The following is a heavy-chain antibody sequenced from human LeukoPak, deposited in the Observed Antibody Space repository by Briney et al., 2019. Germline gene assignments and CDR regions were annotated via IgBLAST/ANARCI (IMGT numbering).Heavy chain of an antibody. CDR3: ASLSPYYYGSGSDVDY. J-gene: IGHJ4*02. Sequence: ASVKVSCKASGGTFSSYAISWVRQAPGQGLEWMGRILPILGIANYAQKFQGRVTITADKSTSTAYMELSSLRSEDTAVYYCASLSPYYYGSGSDVDYWGQGTLVTVSS. V-gene: IGHV1-69*04. CDR1: GGTFSSYA. D-gene: IGHD3-10*01. CDR2: ILPILGIA.